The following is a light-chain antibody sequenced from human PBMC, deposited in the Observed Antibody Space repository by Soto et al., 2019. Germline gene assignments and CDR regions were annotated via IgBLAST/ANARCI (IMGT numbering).Light chain of an antibody. J-gene: IGKJ1*01. Sequence: EKVMTQSPATLSVSPGERATLSCGASQSVRSNVAWYQQKPGQPPRLLIYDAPTRATGIPSRFSGSGSGTEFTLTISSLKSEDFEVYYCQQYDNWPRTFGQGTKVDIX. CDR1: QSVRSN. CDR3: QQYDNWPRT. CDR2: DAP. V-gene: IGKV3-15*01.